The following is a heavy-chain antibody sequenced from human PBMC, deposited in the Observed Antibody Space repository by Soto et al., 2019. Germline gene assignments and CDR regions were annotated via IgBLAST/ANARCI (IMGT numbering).Heavy chain of an antibody. D-gene: IGHD3-16*02. CDR1: GFTFSSYA. CDR2: ISNNGDNT. J-gene: IGHJ4*02. V-gene: IGHV3-23*01. CDR3: AKARVFIGAIVTLLDS. Sequence: EVQLLESGGGLVQPGGSLRLSCATSGFTFSSYAMLWVRQAAEKGLEWVASISNNGDNTYYADSVKGRFTISRGNSENKLYLQMNGLREDDTDLYFCAKARVFIGAIVTLLDSWGQGTQVTVSS.